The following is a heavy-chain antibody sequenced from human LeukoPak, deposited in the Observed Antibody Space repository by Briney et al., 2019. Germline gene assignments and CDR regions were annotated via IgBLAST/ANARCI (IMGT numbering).Heavy chain of an antibody. V-gene: IGHV4-4*07. CDR1: GGSISDCY. D-gene: IGHD1-26*01. CDR3: ARIQVRHVGFDY. CDR2: IYTSGST. Sequence: SETLSLTCSVSGGSISDCYWNWIRQPAGKGLEWIGRIYTSGSTKYNPSLKSRVTMSVDTSKNQFSLKVSSVTAADTAVYYCARIQVRHVGFDYWGQGTLVTVSS. J-gene: IGHJ4*02.